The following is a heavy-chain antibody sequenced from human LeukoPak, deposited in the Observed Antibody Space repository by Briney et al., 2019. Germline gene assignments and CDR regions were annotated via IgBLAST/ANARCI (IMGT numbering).Heavy chain of an antibody. V-gene: IGHV1-69*13. Sequence: GASVKVSCKASGGTFSSYAISWVRQAPGQGLEWMGGIIPIFGTANYAQKFQGRVTITADESTSTAYMELSSLRSEDTAVYYCARVISSASCALDYWGQGTLVTVSS. CDR3: ARVISSASCALDY. J-gene: IGHJ4*02. CDR1: GGTFSSYA. CDR2: IIPIFGTA. D-gene: IGHD2-2*01.